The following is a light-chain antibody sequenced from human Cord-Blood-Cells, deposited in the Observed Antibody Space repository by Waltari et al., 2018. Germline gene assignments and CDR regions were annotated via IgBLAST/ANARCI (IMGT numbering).Light chain of an antibody. J-gene: IGKJ2*03. CDR1: QSVSSN. Sequence: EILMTKSRATLSVSAGERGTLSCRASQSVSSNLAWYQQKPGQAPRLLIYGASPRATGIPARFSGSGSGTEFTLTISSLQSEDFAVYYCQQYNNWPYSFGQGTKLEIK. CDR2: GAS. CDR3: QQYNNWPYS. V-gene: IGKV3-15*01.